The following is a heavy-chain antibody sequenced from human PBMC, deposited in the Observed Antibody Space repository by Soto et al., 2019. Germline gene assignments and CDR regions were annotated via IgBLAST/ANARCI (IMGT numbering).Heavy chain of an antibody. CDR3: ARHRPEYSSSWYGGGNWFDP. CDR1: GFTFSSYW. V-gene: IGHV3-7*02. CDR2: IKQDGSEK. D-gene: IGHD6-13*01. J-gene: IGHJ5*02. Sequence: GGSLSLSCAASGFTFSSYWMSWVRQAPGKGLEWVANIKQDGSEKYYVDSVKGRFTISRDNAKNSLYLQMNSLRAEDTAVYSWARHRPEYSSSWYGGGNWFDPWGQET.